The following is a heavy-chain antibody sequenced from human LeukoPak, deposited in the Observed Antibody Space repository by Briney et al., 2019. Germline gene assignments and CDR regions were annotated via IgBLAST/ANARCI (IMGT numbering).Heavy chain of an antibody. J-gene: IGHJ3*02. CDR1: GFTFSSYD. CDR3: ARVSMIVANRPGLDAFDI. D-gene: IGHD3-22*01. V-gene: IGHV3-13*01. Sequence: GGSLRLSCAASGFTFSSYDIHWVRQVTGKGLEWVSGIGTADDTYYPGSVKGRFTISRENAKNSLYLQVNSLRAGDTAVYYCARVSMIVANRPGLDAFDIWGQGTMVTVSS. CDR2: IGTADDT.